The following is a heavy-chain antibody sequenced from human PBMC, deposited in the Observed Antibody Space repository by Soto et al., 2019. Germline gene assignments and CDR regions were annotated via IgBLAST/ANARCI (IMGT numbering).Heavy chain of an antibody. CDR2: IYYSGST. CDR1: GGSISSYY. D-gene: IGHD5-12*01. V-gene: IGHV4-59*12. J-gene: IGHJ4*02. CDR3: ARDSNSGYDY. Sequence: SETLSLTCTVSGGSISSYYWSWIRQPPGKELEWIGYIYYSGSTNYNPSLKSRVTISVDTSKNQFSLKLSSVTAADTAVYYCARDSNSGYDYWGQGTLVTVSS.